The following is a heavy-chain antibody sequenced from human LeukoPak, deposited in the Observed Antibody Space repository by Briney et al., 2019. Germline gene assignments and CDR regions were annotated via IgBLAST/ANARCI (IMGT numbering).Heavy chain of an antibody. D-gene: IGHD6-13*01. CDR2: ISSSSSAT. CDR1: GFTFTSHS. J-gene: IGHJ4*02. Sequence: GGSLRLSCAASGFTFTSHSMHWVRQAPGKGLEWVSHISSSSSATYYADSVKGRFTISRDNAKKSLFLQMNSLRGEDTAVYYCASWAGAAACFSGPFDYWGQGSLVTVSS. CDR3: ASWAGAAACFSGPFDY. V-gene: IGHV3-48*01.